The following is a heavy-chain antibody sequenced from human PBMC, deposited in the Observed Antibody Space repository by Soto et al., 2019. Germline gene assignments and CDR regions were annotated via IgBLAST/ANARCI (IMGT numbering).Heavy chain of an antibody. J-gene: IGHJ4*02. CDR1: GFTSGSYT. D-gene: IGHD3-3*01. CDR3: AGLQYYDFWSGYSRHGPFDY. CDR2: IMSSSSYI. Sequence: GGSLRLSCAASGFTSGSYTMNWVGQAPGKGLKGVSSIMSSSSYIYYADSVKGRFTISRDNAKNSLYLQMNSLRAEDTAVYYCAGLQYYDFWSGYSRHGPFDYWGQGTLVTVSS. V-gene: IGHV3-21*01.